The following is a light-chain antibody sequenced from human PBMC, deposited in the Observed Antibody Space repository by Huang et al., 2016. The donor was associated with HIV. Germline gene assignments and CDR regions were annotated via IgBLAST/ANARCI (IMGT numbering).Light chain of an antibody. CDR1: QNVNNN. Sequence: EVVMTQSPATLSVSPGERAALSCRASQNVNNNFAWYQRKPGQAPRLLIYYASTRATNIPARFSGSGAGTEFTLAISSLQSEDFAVYYCQHYNNWPPRYTFGQGTKLEI. V-gene: IGKV3-15*01. J-gene: IGKJ2*01. CDR2: YAS. CDR3: QHYNNWPPRYT.